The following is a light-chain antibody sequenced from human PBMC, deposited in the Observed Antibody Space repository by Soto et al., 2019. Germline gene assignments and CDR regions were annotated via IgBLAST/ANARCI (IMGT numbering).Light chain of an antibody. CDR2: WAS. J-gene: IGKJ2*01. CDR3: HQYYRFHT. V-gene: IGKV4-1*01. CDR1: QSILYSSNNKNS. Sequence: DIVMTQSPDSLAVSLGERATINCKSSQSILYSSNNKNSLAWYQQKPGQPPKLLIYWASTRESGGPDRFSGSGSGTDFTLTISSLQAEDVAVYYCHQYYRFHTFGQGTKLEIK.